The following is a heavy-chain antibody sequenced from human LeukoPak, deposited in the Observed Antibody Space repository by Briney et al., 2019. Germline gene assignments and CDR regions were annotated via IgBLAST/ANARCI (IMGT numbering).Heavy chain of an antibody. CDR3: ARDGRYCSSTSCYPYFDY. J-gene: IGHJ4*02. CDR1: GGTFSSYA. CDR2: IIPIFGTA. V-gene: IGHV1-69*13. D-gene: IGHD2-2*01. Sequence: SVKVSCKASGGTFSSYAISWVRQAPGQGPEWMGGIIPIFGTANYAQKFQGRVTITADESTSTAYMELSSLRSEDTAVYYCARDGRYCSSTSCYPYFDYWGQGTLVTVSS.